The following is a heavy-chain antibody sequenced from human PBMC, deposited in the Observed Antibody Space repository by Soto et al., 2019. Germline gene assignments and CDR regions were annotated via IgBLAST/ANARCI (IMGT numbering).Heavy chain of an antibody. CDR3: AGEVRERYYYGMDV. J-gene: IGHJ6*02. CDR2: IYYSGST. CDR1: GGSISSGDYY. Sequence: SETLSLTCTVSGGSISSGDYYWSWIRQPPGKGLEWIGYIYYSGSTYYNPSLKSRVTISVDTSKNQFSLKLSSVTVADTAVYYCAGEVRERYYYGMDVWGQGTTVTVSS. V-gene: IGHV4-30-4*01.